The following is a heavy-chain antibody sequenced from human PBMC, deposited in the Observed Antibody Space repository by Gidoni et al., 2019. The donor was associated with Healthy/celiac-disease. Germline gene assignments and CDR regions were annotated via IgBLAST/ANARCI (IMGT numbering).Heavy chain of an antibody. D-gene: IGHD4-17*01. CDR3: ARIGDYAGHDAFDI. Sequence: QVTLRESGPALVKPTQTLTLTCTFSGFSLSTSGMCVSWIRQPPGKALEWLALIDWDDDKYYSTSLKTRLTISKDTSKNQVVLTMTNMDPVDTATYYCARIGDYAGHDAFDIWGQGTMVTVSS. CDR1: GFSLSTSGMC. V-gene: IGHV2-70*01. CDR2: IDWDDDK. J-gene: IGHJ3*02.